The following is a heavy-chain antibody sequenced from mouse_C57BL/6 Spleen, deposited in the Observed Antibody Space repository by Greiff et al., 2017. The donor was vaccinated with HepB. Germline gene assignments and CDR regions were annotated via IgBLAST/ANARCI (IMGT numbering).Heavy chain of an antibody. CDR2: INPNNGGT. CDR1: GYTFTDSY. Sequence: EVQLQQSGPELVKPGASVKISCKASGYTFTDSYMNWVKQSHGKSLEWIGDINPNNGGTSYNQKFKGTATLPVDKSSGTAYMELRSLTSEDSAVYYCARGGRYFDVWGTGTTVTVSS. CDR3: ARGGRYFDV. V-gene: IGHV1-26*01. J-gene: IGHJ1*03.